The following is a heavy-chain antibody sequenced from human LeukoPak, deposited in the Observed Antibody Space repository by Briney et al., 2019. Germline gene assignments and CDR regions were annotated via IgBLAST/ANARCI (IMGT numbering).Heavy chain of an antibody. V-gene: IGHV3-49*04. Sequence: GGSLRLSCTASGFTFGDYAMSWVRQAPRKGLEWVGFIRSKAYGGTAEYAASVKGRLSISRDDSKSIAYLQMNSLKSEDTAVYYCTRVQVVVGAMAAFDIWGQGTMVTVSS. J-gene: IGHJ3*02. CDR2: IRSKAYGGTA. CDR1: GFTFGDYA. CDR3: TRVQVVVGAMAAFDI. D-gene: IGHD2-15*01.